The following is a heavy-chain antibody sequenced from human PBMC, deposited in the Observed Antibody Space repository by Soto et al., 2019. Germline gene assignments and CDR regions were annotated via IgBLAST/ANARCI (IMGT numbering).Heavy chain of an antibody. CDR3: AWGIVGGRIRWFDS. CDR1: GYICTNYY. D-gene: IGHD1-26*01. V-gene: IGHV1-46*01. CDR2: LKPGGGAP. J-gene: IGHJ5*01. Sequence: QVQLVQSGAEVKKPGASVTVSCKASGYICTNYYIYSERQAPGQGLEYSRILKPGGGAPDYAQKFKGRVTMTRDTSSRTVYMELSSMRYEATALYYCAWGIVGGRIRWFDSWGQGTLVTVSS.